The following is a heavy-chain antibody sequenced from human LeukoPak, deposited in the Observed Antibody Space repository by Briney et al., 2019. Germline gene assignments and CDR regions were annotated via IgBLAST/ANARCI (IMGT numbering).Heavy chain of an antibody. D-gene: IGHD6-13*01. CDR3: AKVKGSSWYLDY. CDR2: ISYDGSNK. Sequence: GGSLRLSCAASGFTFSSYGMHWVRQAPCKGLEWVAVISYDGSNKYYADPVKGRFTISRDNSKNTLYLQMNSLRAEDTAVYYCAKVKGSSWYLDYWGQGTLVTVSS. CDR1: GFTFSSYG. V-gene: IGHV3-30*18. J-gene: IGHJ4*02.